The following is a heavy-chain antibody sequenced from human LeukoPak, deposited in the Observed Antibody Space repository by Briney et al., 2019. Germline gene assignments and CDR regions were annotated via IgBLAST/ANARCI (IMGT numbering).Heavy chain of an antibody. CDR1: GFTFSSSW. D-gene: IGHD3-16*01. J-gene: IGHJ4*02. CDR2: IKPDGSEK. Sequence: GGSLRLSCAASGFTFSSSWMSWVRQAPGKGPEWVANIKPDGSEKYYVDAVKGRLTISRDNTKNSVYLQMKSLRAEDTAVYYCARDKFGGTDYWGQGTLVTVSS. V-gene: IGHV3-7*01. CDR3: ARDKFGGTDY.